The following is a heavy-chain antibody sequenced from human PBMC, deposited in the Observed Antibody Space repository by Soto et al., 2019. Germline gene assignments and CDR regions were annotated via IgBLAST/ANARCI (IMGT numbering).Heavy chain of an antibody. CDR2: IIPIFGTA. CDR3: ARDSGYYYDSSRYYHSYFEY. D-gene: IGHD3-22*01. J-gene: IGHJ4*02. Sequence: SVKVSCKASGCTFSSYAISWVRQAAGQGLEWMGGIIPIFGTANYAQKFQGRVTITADESTSTAYMELSSMRSEDTAVYYCARDSGYYYDSSRYYHSYFEYWGQGTLVNVSS. CDR1: GCTFSSYA. V-gene: IGHV1-69*13.